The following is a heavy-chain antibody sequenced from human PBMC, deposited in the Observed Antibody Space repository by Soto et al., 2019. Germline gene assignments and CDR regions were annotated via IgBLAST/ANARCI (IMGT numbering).Heavy chain of an antibody. J-gene: IGHJ4*02. Sequence: PSETLSLTCSVSGGSMSEYFWSWIRQSPGKGLEWIGYIYYLGSTDYNPSLKSRVTISVDTSKRQFSLRLTSVTAADTAVYYCARDGYDGSGSPYPAYWXPGTQVT. CDR1: GGSMSEYF. CDR3: ARDGYDGSGSPYPAY. V-gene: IGHV4-59*01. D-gene: IGHD3-10*01. CDR2: IYYLGST.